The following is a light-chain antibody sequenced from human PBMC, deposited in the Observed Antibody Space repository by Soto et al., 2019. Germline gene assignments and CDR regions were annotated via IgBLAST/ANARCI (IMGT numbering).Light chain of an antibody. CDR1: SSDVGSNNL. V-gene: IGLV2-14*02. Sequence: QSVLTQPASVSVSPGQSIAISCTGTSSDVGSNNLVSWYQQHPGKAPKLMIYDVSHRPSGVSDRFSGSKSGNTASLTISGLQAEDEADYYCSSYTSSSTVVFGGGTKLTVL. CDR2: DVS. CDR3: SSYTSSSTVV. J-gene: IGLJ2*01.